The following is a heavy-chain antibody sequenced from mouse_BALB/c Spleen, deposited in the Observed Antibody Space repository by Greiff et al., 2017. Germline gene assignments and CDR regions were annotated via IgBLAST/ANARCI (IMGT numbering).Heavy chain of an antibody. CDR3: ARRAQAMDY. Sequence: DVMLVESGGGLVKPGGSLKLSCAASGFAFSSYDMSWVRQTPEKRLEWVAYISSGGGSTYYPDTVKGRFTISRDNAKNTLYLQMSSLKSEDTALYYCARRAQAMDYWGQGTSVTVSS. CDR1: GFAFSSYD. J-gene: IGHJ4*01. CDR2: ISSGGGST. V-gene: IGHV5-12-1*01.